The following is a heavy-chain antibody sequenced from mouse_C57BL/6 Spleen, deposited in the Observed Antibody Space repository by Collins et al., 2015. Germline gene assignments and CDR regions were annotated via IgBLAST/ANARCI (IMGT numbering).Heavy chain of an antibody. CDR3: ASYGNYGGAMDY. Sequence: QVQLKESGPGLVAPSQSLSITCTVSGFSLTSYGVHWVRQPPGKGLEWLGVIWAGGSTNYNSALMSRLSISKDNSKSQVFLKMNSLQTDDTAMYYCASYGNYGGAMDYWGQGTSVTVSS. J-gene: IGHJ4*01. CDR1: GFSLTSYG. D-gene: IGHD2-1*01. CDR2: IWAGGST. V-gene: IGHV2-9*02.